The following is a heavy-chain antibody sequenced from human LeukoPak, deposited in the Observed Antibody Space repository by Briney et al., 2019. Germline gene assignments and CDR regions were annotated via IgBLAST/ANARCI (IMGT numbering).Heavy chain of an antibody. Sequence: PSETLSLTCTVSGGSMTGYYWSWIRQPAGKGLDWIGRIYTSGDTNYNPSLKSRVTMSVDTSKNQFSLKLTSVTAADTAVYYCARVRYSSGWYEDYWGQGTLVTVSS. V-gene: IGHV4-4*07. D-gene: IGHD6-19*01. CDR3: ARVRYSSGWYEDY. CDR2: IYTSGDT. J-gene: IGHJ4*02. CDR1: GGSMTGYY.